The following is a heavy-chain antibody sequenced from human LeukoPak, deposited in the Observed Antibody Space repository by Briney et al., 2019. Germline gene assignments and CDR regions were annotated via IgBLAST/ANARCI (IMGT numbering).Heavy chain of an antibody. J-gene: IGHJ3*02. CDR3: ARVEYSSSRSRAFDI. V-gene: IGHV4-31*03. Sequence: SETLSLTCTVPGGSISSGGYYWSWIRQHPGKGLEWIGYIYYSGSTYYNPSLKSRVTISVDTSKNQFSLKLSSVTAADTAVYYCARVEYSSSRSRAFDIWGQGTMVTVSS. CDR1: GGSISSGGYY. CDR2: IYYSGST. D-gene: IGHD6-6*01.